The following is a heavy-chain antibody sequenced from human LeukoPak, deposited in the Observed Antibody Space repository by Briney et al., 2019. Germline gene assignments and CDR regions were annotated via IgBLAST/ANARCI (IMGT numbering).Heavy chain of an antibody. V-gene: IGHV4-38-2*01. D-gene: IGHD2-2*01. Sequence: SETLSLTCAVSGYSISSGYYWGWIRQPPGEGLEWIGSIHHSGSTQHNPSLKSRVTISVGTSKNQFSLKLDSVTAADTAVYYCARGVRAFGLDVWGKGTTVTVSS. J-gene: IGHJ6*04. CDR1: GYSISSGYY. CDR3: ARGVRAFGLDV. CDR2: IHHSGST.